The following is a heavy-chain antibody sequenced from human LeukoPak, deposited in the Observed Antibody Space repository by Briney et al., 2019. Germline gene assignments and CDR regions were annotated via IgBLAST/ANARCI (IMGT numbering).Heavy chain of an antibody. V-gene: IGHV3-23*01. CDR3: AKVSVAIPQFFKS. J-gene: IGHJ4*02. CDR2: ISGTGGST. D-gene: IGHD2-21*01. Sequence: GSLRLSCEASGFSFRNYAMNWVRQAPGKGLEWVASISGTGGSTFYADFAKVRFIISRDNSKDTLSLQLNSLTGTDTAVYFCAKVSVAIPQFFKSWGRGILVTVSS. CDR1: GFSFRNYA.